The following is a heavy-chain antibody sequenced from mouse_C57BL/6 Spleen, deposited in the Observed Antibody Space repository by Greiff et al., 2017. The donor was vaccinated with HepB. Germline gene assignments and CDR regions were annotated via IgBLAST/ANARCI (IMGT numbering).Heavy chain of an antibody. D-gene: IGHD2-1*01. J-gene: IGHJ1*03. CDR2: IYPGDGDT. Sequence: VQLQQSGPELVKPGASVKISCKASGYAFSSSWMNWVKQRPGKGLEWIGRIYPGDGDTNYNGKFKGKATLTADKSSSTAYMQLSSLTSEDSAVYFCARDPDYGNYYDGWYFDVWGTGTTVTVSS. V-gene: IGHV1-82*01. CDR3: ARDPDYGNYYDGWYFDV. CDR1: GYAFSSSW.